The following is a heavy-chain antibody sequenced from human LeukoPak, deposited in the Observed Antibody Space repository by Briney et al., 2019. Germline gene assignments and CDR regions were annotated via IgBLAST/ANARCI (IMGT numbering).Heavy chain of an antibody. CDR1: GFTFSSYG. J-gene: IGHJ6*03. V-gene: IGHV3-30*02. CDR2: IRYDGGNK. Sequence: PGGSLRLSCAASGFTFSSYGMHWVRQAPGKGLEWVAFIRYDGGNKYYADSVKGRFTISRDNSKNTLYLQMNSLRAEDTAVYYCAKKAGNYYMDVWGKGTTVTISS. D-gene: IGHD6-13*01. CDR3: AKKAGNYYMDV.